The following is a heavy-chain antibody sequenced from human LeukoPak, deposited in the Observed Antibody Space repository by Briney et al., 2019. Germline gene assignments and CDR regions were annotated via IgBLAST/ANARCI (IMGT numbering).Heavy chain of an antibody. CDR2: IYYSGST. J-gene: IGHJ3*02. CDR3: ARHGQQLVLAAFDI. Sequence: PSETLSLTCTVSGGSISSSSYYWGWIRQPPGKGLEWIGSIYYSGSTYYNPSLKSRVTISVDTSKNQFSLKLSSATAADTAVYYCARHGQQLVLAAFDIWGQGTMVTVSS. D-gene: IGHD6-13*01. CDR1: GGSISSSSYY. V-gene: IGHV4-39*01.